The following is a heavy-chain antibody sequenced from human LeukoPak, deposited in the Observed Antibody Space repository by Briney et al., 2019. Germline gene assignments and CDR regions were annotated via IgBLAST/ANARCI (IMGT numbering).Heavy chain of an antibody. CDR1: GYTFTGYY. D-gene: IGHD1-26*01. V-gene: IGHV1-2*02. J-gene: IGHJ3*02. CDR3: ARGVGATPNDAFDI. Sequence: ASVKVCCKASGYTFTGYYMHWVRQAPGQGLELMGWINPNSGGTNYAQKFQGRVTMTRDTSISTAYMELSRLRSDDTAVYYCARGVGATPNDAFDIWGQGTMVTVSS. CDR2: INPNSGGT.